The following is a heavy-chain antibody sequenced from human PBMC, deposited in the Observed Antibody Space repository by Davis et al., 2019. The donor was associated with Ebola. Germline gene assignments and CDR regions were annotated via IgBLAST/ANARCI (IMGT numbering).Heavy chain of an antibody. CDR3: ANLDYGDNSGFDY. D-gene: IGHD4-23*01. Sequence: AISGSGGSTYYADSVKGRFTISRDNSKNTLYLQMNSLRAEDTAVYYCANLDYGDNSGFDYWGQGTLVTVSS. CDR2: ISGSGGST. J-gene: IGHJ4*02. V-gene: IGHV3-23*01.